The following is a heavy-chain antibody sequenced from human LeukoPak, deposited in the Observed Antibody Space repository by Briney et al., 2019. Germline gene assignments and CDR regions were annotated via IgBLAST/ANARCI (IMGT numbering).Heavy chain of an antibody. D-gene: IGHD6-6*01. V-gene: IGHV3-21*04. CDR3: ANWDLGRHSSSVDAFDI. Sequence: AGGSLRLSCAASGFTFSSYSMNWVRQAPGKGLEWVSSISSSSSYIYYADSVKGRFTISRDNSKNTLYLQMNSLRAEDTAVYYCANWDLGRHSSSVDAFDIWGQGTMVTVSS. CDR1: GFTFSSYS. J-gene: IGHJ3*02. CDR2: ISSSSSYI.